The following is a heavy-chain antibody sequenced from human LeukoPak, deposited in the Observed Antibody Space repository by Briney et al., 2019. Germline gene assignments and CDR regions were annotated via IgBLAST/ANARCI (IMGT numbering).Heavy chain of an antibody. Sequence: SETLSLTCTVSGGSISSSGYYWGWIRQPPGKGLEWIGIIYYSGTTYYNPSLKSRVTVSIDTSKNQFSLKLSSVTAADTAVYFCARNFPGVGCSGGSCYDYWGQGTLVTVSS. J-gene: IGHJ4*02. CDR3: ARNFPGVGCSGGSCYDY. V-gene: IGHV4-39*07. D-gene: IGHD2-15*01. CDR1: GGSISSSGYY. CDR2: IYYSGTT.